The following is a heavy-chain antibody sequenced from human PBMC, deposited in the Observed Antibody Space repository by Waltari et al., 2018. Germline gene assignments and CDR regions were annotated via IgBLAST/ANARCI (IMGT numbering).Heavy chain of an antibody. CDR1: GFSFSSFW. CDR2: INEDGSDE. V-gene: IGHV3-7*03. D-gene: IGHD4-17*01. Sequence: EVHLVESGGGLVQPGGSLRLSCVTSGFSFSSFWMSWVRQSPGKGLEWAAHINEDGSDEYYVDSVKGRFTISRENAKKSLYLQMTSLRVEDTAVYYCVGWMGTETNYWVQGTLVTVSS. J-gene: IGHJ4*02. CDR3: VGWMGTETNY.